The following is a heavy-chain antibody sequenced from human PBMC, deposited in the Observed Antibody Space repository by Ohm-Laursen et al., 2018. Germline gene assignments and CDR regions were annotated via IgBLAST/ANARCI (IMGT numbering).Heavy chain of an antibody. CDR3: ARHGEYSSSDYFDY. CDR1: GGSISSYY. Sequence: SETLSLTCRVSGGSISSYYWSWTRQSPGKGLEWIGYIYKSGSTNYNPSLQSRVTISVDTSKNQFSLKLSSVTAADTAVYYCARHGEYSSSDYFDYWGQGTLVTVSS. CDR2: IYKSGST. D-gene: IGHD6-6*01. J-gene: IGHJ4*02. V-gene: IGHV4-59*08.